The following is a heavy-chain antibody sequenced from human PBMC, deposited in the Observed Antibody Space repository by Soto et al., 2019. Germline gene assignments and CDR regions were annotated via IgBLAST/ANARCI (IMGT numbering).Heavy chain of an antibody. V-gene: IGHV3-53*01. CDR1: GFTVSSNY. CDR3: AKDAVSRDGVWLAHD. CDR2: IYSGGST. D-gene: IGHD5-12*01. J-gene: IGHJ4*02. Sequence: GGSLRLSCAASGFTVSSNYMSWVRQAPGKGLEWVSVIYSGGSTYYADSVKGRFTISRDNSKNTLCLQMNNLRVEDSAIYYCAKDAVSRDGVWLAHDWGQGTVVTVSS.